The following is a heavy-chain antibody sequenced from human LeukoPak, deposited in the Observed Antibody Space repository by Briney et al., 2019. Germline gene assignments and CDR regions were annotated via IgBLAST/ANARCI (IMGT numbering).Heavy chain of an antibody. CDR1: GDSFSNYY. V-gene: IGHV4-59*08. CDR3: ASGGRMMEWLQFNY. J-gene: IGHJ4*02. Sequence: SETLSLTCSVSGDSFSNYYWTWIRQPPGKGLEWIGYIYYSGSTNYNPSLKSRVTISVDTSKNQFSLKLSSVTAADTAVYYCASGGRMMEWLQFNYWGQGTLVTVSS. D-gene: IGHD5-24*01. CDR2: IYYSGST.